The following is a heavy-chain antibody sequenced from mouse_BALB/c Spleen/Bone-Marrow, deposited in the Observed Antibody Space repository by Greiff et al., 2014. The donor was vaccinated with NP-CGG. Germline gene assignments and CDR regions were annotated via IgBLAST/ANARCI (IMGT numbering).Heavy chain of an antibody. CDR2: IDPANGNT. J-gene: IGHJ2*01. V-gene: IGHV14-3*02. D-gene: IGHD1-1*01. Sequence: VQLQQSGAELVKPGASVKLSCTASGFNIKDTYMHWVKQRPEQGLEWIGRIDPANGNTKYDPKFQGKATITADTSSNTAYLQLXXXXSEXTAVYYCAYGSSYDYFDYWGQGTTLTVSS. CDR3: AYGSSYDYFDY. CDR1: GFNIKDTY.